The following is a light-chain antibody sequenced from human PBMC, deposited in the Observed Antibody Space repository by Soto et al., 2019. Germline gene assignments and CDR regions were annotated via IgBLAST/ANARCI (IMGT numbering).Light chain of an antibody. CDR1: QSISSY. Sequence: DIQMTHSPSSLSASVGDRVTITCRASQSISSYLNWYQQKPGKAPKLLIYAASSLQSGVPSRFSGRGSGTYFTLTISSLQPEDFATYYCQQSYSTSTFGPGTKVDIK. CDR3: QQSYSTST. J-gene: IGKJ3*01. V-gene: IGKV1-39*01. CDR2: AAS.